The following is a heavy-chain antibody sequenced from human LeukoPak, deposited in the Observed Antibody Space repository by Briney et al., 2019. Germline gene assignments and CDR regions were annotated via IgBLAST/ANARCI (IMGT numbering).Heavy chain of an antibody. CDR2: IYYSGST. CDR1: GGSISSYY. V-gene: IGHV4-59*12. Sequence: SETLSLTCTVSGGSISSYYWGWIRQPPWRGLEWIGYIYYSGSTNYNPSLKSRVTISVDTSKNQFSLKLSSVTAADTAVYYCARSDFYDGSGSTIDYWGQGTLVTVSS. CDR3: ARSDFYDGSGSTIDY. J-gene: IGHJ4*02. D-gene: IGHD3-10*01.